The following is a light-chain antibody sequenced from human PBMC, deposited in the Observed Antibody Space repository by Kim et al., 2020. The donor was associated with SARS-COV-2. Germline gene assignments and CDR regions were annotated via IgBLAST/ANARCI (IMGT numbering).Light chain of an antibody. V-gene: IGKV4-1*01. CDR3: QQYYSTPKLT. J-gene: IGKJ4*01. CDR1: HSVLYSSVNQNY. Sequence: SINCKSSHSVLYSSVNQNYLAWYQQKPGQPPKLLIYWASTRESGVPDRLSGSGSGTDFTLTISSLQAEDVAVYYCQQYYSTPKLTFGGGTKVDIK. CDR2: WAS.